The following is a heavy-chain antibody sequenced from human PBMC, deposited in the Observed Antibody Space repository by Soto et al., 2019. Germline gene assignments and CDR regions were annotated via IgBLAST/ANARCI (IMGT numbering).Heavy chain of an antibody. CDR1: GFAFSSYW. Sequence: EVHLVESGGGSVQPGGSLRLSCAGSGFAFSSYWIHWVRQVPWKGLVWVSRINSDGSTTSYADSVRGRFTISRDNAKDTLYLQMNSLRAEDTALYYCARVGQGRYYFDYWGQGTLVTVSS. CDR2: INSDGSTT. V-gene: IGHV3-74*01. CDR3: ARVGQGRYYFDY. J-gene: IGHJ4*02.